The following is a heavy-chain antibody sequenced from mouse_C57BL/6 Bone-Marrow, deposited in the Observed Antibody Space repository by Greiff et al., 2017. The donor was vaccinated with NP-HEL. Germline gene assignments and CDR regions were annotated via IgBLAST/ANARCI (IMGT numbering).Heavy chain of an antibody. D-gene: IGHD2-1*01. CDR3: ARYYGLSFDY. V-gene: IGHV3-6*01. CDR2: ISYDGSN. CDR1: GYSITSGYY. Sequence: VQLKESGPGLVKPSQSLSLTCSVTGYSITSGYYWNWIRQFPGNKLEWMGYISYDGSNNYNPSLKNRISITRDTSKNQFFLKLNSVTTEDTATYYCARYYGLSFDYWGQGTTLTVSS. J-gene: IGHJ2*01.